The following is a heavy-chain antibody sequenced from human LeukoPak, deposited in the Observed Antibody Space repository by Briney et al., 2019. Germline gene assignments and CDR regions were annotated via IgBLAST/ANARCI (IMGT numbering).Heavy chain of an antibody. D-gene: IGHD1-26*01. CDR3: ARPVGRYSGNDGAFDI. V-gene: IGHV1-46*01. J-gene: IGHJ3*02. CDR2: INPSGGST. CDR1: GYTFTSYD. Sequence: ASVKVSCKASGYTFTSYDINWVRQATGQGLEWMGIINPSGGSTSYAQKFQGRVTMTRDMSTSTVYMELSSLRSEDTAVYYCARPVGRYSGNDGAFDIWGQGTMVTVSS.